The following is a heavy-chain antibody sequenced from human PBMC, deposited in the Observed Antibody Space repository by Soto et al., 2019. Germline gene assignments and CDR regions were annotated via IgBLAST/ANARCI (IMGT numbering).Heavy chain of an antibody. CDR1: CYTFTSYG. D-gene: IGHD3-10*01. J-gene: IGHJ6*02. CDR3: AREATWGVTVREAYYYYGMDV. V-gene: IGHV1-18*04. CDR2: ISAYNGNT. Sequence: GASVKVSCKASCYTFTSYGISWVRQAPGQRLEWMGWISAYNGNTKYAQKLQGRITMTTDTSTSTAYMELRSLRSDDTAVYYCAREATWGVTVREAYYYYGMDVWGQGTTVTVSS.